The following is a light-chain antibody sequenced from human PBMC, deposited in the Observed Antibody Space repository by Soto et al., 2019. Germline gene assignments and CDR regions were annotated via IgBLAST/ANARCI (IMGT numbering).Light chain of an antibody. V-gene: IGKV3-11*01. Sequence: EIVLTQSPATLSLSPGERATLSCRASQSVSSYLAWYQQKPGQAPRLLIYDASNRATGIPARFSGSGSGTDCTLTISSLEPEDFAASYCQQRSNWPPYTFGQGTKLEIK. CDR3: QQRSNWPPYT. CDR2: DAS. J-gene: IGKJ2*01. CDR1: QSVSSY.